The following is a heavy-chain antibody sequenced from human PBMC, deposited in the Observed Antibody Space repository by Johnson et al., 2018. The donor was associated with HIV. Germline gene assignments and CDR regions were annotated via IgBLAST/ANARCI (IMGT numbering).Heavy chain of an antibody. V-gene: IGHV3-30*04. CDR3: AKARGGYSYGYDGFDI. CDR1: AFTLTNYA. J-gene: IGHJ3*02. Sequence: QVQLVESGGGVVQPGRSLRLSCAASAFTLTNYAIHWVRQAPGKGQEWVAIISYDETYKYYADSVTGRFTISRDNSKNTLFLQMNRLRTEDTALYYCAKARGGYSYGYDGFDIWGQGTMVTVSS. D-gene: IGHD5-18*01. CDR2: ISYDETYK.